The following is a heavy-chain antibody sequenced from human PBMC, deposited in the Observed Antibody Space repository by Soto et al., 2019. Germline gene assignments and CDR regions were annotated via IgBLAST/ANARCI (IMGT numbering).Heavy chain of an antibody. V-gene: IGHV5-10-1*01. D-gene: IGHD6-13*01. CDR1: GYSFTSYW. CDR2: IDPSDSYT. J-gene: IGHJ6*02. Sequence: PGESLKLSCKGSGYSFTSYWISWVRQMPGKGLEWMGRIDPSDSYTNYSPSFQGHVTISADKSISTAYLQWSSLKASDTAMYYCERPQIAAAGSDGMDVWGQGTTVTVSS. CDR3: ERPQIAAAGSDGMDV.